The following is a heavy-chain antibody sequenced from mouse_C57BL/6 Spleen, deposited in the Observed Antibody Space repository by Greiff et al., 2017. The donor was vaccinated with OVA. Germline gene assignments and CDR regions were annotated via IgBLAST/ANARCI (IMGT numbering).Heavy chain of an antibody. D-gene: IGHD2-4*01. CDR1: GYTFTSYW. CDR2: IDPSDSYT. J-gene: IGHJ3*01. CDR3: ARGNYDSWFAY. V-gene: IGHV1-69*01. Sequence: QVQLQQPGAELVMPGASVKLSCKASGYTFTSYWMHWVKQRPGQGLEWIGEIDPSDSYTNYNQKFKGKSTLTVDKSFSTAYMQLSSLTSEDSAVYYCARGNYDSWFAYWGQGTLVTVSA.